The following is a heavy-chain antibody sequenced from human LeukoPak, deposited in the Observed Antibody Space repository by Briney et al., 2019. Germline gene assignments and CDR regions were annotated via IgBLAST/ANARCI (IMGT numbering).Heavy chain of an antibody. J-gene: IGHJ6*02. CDR1: GGSISSGDYY. D-gene: IGHD6-19*01. CDR3: ASVVSGWSYYYYGMDV. V-gene: IGHV4-39*01. CDR2: ICYSGST. Sequence: SETLSLTCTVSGGSISSGDYYSSWIRQPPGKGLEWIGTICYSGSTYYKPSLKSRVTISVDTSKNQFSLKLSSVTAADTAVYYCASVVSGWSYYYYGMDVWGQGTTVTVSS.